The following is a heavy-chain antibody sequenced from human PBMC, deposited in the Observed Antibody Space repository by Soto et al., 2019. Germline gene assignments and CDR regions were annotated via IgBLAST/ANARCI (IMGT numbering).Heavy chain of an antibody. D-gene: IGHD2-2*02. CDR2: ISSSGGTI. CDR3: ARSWGVSCSSKRCYSPWFDT. Sequence: PGGSLRLSCAASGFTFSSYEMNWVRQAPGKGLEWVSSISSSGGTIYYADSVKGRFTISRDNAKNSLYLQMDSLRAEDTAVYYCARSWGVSCSSKRCYSPWFDTWGQGTLVTVSS. J-gene: IGHJ5*02. CDR1: GFTFSSYE. V-gene: IGHV3-48*03.